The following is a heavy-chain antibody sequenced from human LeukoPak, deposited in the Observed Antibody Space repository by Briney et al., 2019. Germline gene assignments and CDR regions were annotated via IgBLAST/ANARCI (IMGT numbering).Heavy chain of an antibody. D-gene: IGHD5-18*01. V-gene: IGHV1-18*04. J-gene: IGHJ4*02. CDR1: GSTFTSHG. CDR3: ARVARYSYGYIDY. Sequence: GASVKVSCKASGSTFTSHGISWVRQAPGQGLEWLGWISAYNGYTNYAQRLQGRVTMTTDTSTSTAYMELRSLSSDDTAVYYCARVARYSYGYIDYWGQGTLVTVSS. CDR2: ISAYNGYT.